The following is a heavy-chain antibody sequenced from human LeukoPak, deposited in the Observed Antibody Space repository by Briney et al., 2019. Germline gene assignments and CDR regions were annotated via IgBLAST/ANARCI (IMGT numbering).Heavy chain of an antibody. J-gene: IGHJ5*02. D-gene: IGHD5-18*01. CDR1: GGSISSSSYY. CDR3: VRRVSGIQLWYRGWFDP. V-gene: IGHV4-39*01. Sequence: SETLSLTCTVSGGSISSSSYYWGWIRQPPGKGLEWIGSIYYSGSTYYNPSLKSRVTISVDTSKNQFSLKLSSVTAADTAVYYCVRRVSGIQLWYRGWFDPWGQGTLVTVSS. CDR2: IYYSGST.